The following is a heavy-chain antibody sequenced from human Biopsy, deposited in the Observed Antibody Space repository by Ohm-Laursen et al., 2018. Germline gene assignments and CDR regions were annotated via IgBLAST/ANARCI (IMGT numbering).Heavy chain of an antibody. CDR1: GGTFSNYG. V-gene: IGHV1-69*04. CDR3: ARDCNGDNCGVDF. D-gene: IGHD2-15*01. J-gene: IGHJ4*02. CDR2: IIPLIGLT. Sequence: SSVKVSCKAPGGTFSNYGVNWVRQAPGQGLDCMGRIIPLIGLTNYAQKFQGRVTITADKFTNTVYMELSSLRSDDTAVYFCARDCNGDNCGVDFWGQGTLVTVS.